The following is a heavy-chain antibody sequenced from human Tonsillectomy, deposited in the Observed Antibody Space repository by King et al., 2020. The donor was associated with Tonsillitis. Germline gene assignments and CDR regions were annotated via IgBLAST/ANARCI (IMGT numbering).Heavy chain of an antibody. CDR2: IYTSGST. Sequence: QLQESGPGLVKPSENLSLTCTVSGGSISSYYWSWIRQPAGKGLEWIGRIYTSGSTNYNPSLKSRVTMSVDTSKNQFSLKLSSVTAADTAVYYCAGSQRVATGIYYYYYYMDVWGKGTTVTVSS. J-gene: IGHJ6*03. V-gene: IGHV4-4*07. CDR3: AGSQRVATGIYYYYYYMDV. D-gene: IGHD5-12*01. CDR1: GGSISSYY.